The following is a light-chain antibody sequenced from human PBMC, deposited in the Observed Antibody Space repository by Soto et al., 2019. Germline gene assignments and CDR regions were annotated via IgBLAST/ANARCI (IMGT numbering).Light chain of an antibody. V-gene: IGKV1-12*01. J-gene: IGKJ5*01. CDR3: QQANSFPLP. CDR2: TAS. Sequence: DIQMTQSPSSVSASVGDRVTIACLASQCISTWLAWYQQKPGKAPNLLIFTASSLQSGVPSRFSCSGSGTDFALTISSLQPEDFATYYCQQANSFPLPFGQGTRLEMK. CDR1: QCISTW.